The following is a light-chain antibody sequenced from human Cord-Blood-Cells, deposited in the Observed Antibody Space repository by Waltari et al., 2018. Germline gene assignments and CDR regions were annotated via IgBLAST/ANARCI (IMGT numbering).Light chain of an antibody. CDR3: QQSYSTPWT. CDR2: AAS. V-gene: IGKV1-39*01. J-gene: IGKJ1*01. Sequence: DIKMTQSQSSLSASVGERVTITCRASQSISSYLNWNQQKPGKAPKLLIYAASSLQSGVPSRFSGSGSGTDFTLTISSLQPEDFATYYCQQSYSTPWTFGQGTKVEIK. CDR1: QSISSY.